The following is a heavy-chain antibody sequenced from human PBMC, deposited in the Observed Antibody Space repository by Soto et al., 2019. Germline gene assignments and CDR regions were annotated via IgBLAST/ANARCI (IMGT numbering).Heavy chain of an antibody. CDR2: ISCDNDK. V-gene: IGHV2-5*02. CDR3: AHSFGEVRGRYDHYFGLDV. D-gene: IGHD3-3*01. Sequence: QITLKESGPTLVKPTETLTLTCTFSGFSLSTPAVGVGWIRHPPGKALEWLALISCDNDKTYSPSLKSRLSISRGNSTNLVALTLTNMDPVETATYYCAHSFGEVRGRYDHYFGLDVWGQGTPVTVSS. CDR1: GFSLSTPAVG. J-gene: IGHJ6*02.